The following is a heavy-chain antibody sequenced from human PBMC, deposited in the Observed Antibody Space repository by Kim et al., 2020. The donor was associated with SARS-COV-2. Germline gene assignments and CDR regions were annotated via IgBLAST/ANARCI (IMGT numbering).Heavy chain of an antibody. Sequence: SVKVSCKASGGTFSSYAISWVRQAPGQGLEWMGGIIPIFGTANYAQKFQGRVTITADESTSTAYMELSSLRSEDTAVYYCARDRNGYYYYGSGSYFNWFDPWGQGTLVTVSS. J-gene: IGHJ5*02. D-gene: IGHD3-10*01. CDR1: GGTFSSYA. CDR3: ARDRNGYYYYGSGSYFNWFDP. CDR2: IIPIFGTA. V-gene: IGHV1-69*13.